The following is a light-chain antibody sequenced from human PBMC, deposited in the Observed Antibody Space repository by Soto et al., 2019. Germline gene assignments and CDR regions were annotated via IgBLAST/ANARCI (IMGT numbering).Light chain of an antibody. CDR3: MQSVQFPRT. Sequence: EIVLTQSPLSLPVTPGEPASISCRSSRNLLHSNGYYYLDWYLQKPGQSPQLLIYLGSNRASGVPDRFSGSGSGTDFTLTISRVEAEDVGVYYCMQSVQFPRTFGGGTKVDIK. CDR1: RNLLHSNGYYY. CDR2: LGS. V-gene: IGKV2-28*01. J-gene: IGKJ4*01.